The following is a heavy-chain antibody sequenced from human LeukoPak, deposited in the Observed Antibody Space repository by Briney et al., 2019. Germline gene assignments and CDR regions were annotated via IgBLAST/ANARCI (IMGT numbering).Heavy chain of an antibody. J-gene: IGHJ4*02. Sequence: AGGSLRLSCAVSGFTFSGFWMSWVRQPPGKGLEWVANIKQDGSEKYYVDSVKGRFTISRDNAKNSLYLQMNSLRAEDTAVYYCARAVTSTEGYWGQGTLVTVSS. D-gene: IGHD4-17*01. V-gene: IGHV3-7*03. CDR3: ARAVTSTEGY. CDR1: GFTFSGFW. CDR2: IKQDGSEK.